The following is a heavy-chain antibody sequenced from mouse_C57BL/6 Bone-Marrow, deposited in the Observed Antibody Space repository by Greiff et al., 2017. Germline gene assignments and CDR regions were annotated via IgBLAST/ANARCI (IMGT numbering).Heavy chain of an antibody. CDR1: GFTFSSYG. J-gene: IGHJ2*01. CDR2: ISSGGSYT. D-gene: IGHD2-5*01. Sequence: EVQGVESGGDLVKPGGSLKLSCAASGFTFSSYGMSWVRQTPDKRLAWVATISSGGSYTYYPDSVKGRFTISRDNAKNTLYLQMSSLKSEDTAMYYCARPYSNSFDYWGQGTTLTVSS. V-gene: IGHV5-6*01. CDR3: ARPYSNSFDY.